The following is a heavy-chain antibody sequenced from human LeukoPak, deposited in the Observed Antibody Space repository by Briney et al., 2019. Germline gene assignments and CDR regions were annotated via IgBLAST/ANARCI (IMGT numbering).Heavy chain of an antibody. CDR2: IWYDGSNK. J-gene: IGHJ4*02. D-gene: IGHD1-14*01. CDR1: GFTFNNYA. CDR3: ARNPGGDLADYFDY. V-gene: IGHV3-33*01. Sequence: GGSLRLSCAASGFTFNNYAMHWVRQAPGKGLEWVAVIWYDGSNKYYADSVKGRFTISRGNSKNTLYLQMNTLRAEDTAVYYCARNPGGDLADYFDYWGQGTLVTVSS.